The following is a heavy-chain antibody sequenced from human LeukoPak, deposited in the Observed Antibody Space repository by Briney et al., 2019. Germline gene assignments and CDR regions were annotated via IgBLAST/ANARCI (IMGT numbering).Heavy chain of an antibody. D-gene: IGHD2-2*01. J-gene: IGHJ5*02. V-gene: IGHV1-69*05. CDR2: IIPIVGTA. Sequence: SVKVSCKASGGTFSSYAISWVRQAPGQGLEWMGGIIPIVGTANYAQKFQGRVTITTDESTSTAYMELSSLRSEDTAVYYCAGILPFRNWFDPWGQGTLATVSS. CDR3: AGILPFRNWFDP. CDR1: GGTFSSYA.